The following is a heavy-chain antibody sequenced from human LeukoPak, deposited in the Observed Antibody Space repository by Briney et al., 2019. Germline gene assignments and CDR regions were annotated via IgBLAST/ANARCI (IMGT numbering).Heavy chain of an antibody. D-gene: IGHD3-3*01. CDR3: AREYDFWSGYYPGYFDY. Sequence: SETLSLTCTVSGGSISSGSYYWSWIRQPAGKGLEWIGRIYTSGSTNYNPSLKSRVTISVDTSKNQFSLKLSSVTAADTAVYYCAREYDFWSGYYPGYFDYWGQGTLVTVSS. CDR2: IYTSGST. CDR1: GGSISSGSYY. V-gene: IGHV4-61*02. J-gene: IGHJ4*02.